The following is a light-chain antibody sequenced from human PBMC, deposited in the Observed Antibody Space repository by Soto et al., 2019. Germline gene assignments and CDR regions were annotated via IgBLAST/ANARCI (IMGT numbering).Light chain of an antibody. Sequence: DVQMTQSPSSLSASVGDTITITFRASQSISSYLNWYQMKAGKAHXLLTYVASSLKSGVPSRFAGSGSGTDFTLTISSLQTKDFATNYCQQSYSIPYTLGQGTKL. V-gene: IGKV1-39*01. J-gene: IGKJ2*01. CDR3: QQSYSIPYT. CDR2: VAS. CDR1: QSISSY.